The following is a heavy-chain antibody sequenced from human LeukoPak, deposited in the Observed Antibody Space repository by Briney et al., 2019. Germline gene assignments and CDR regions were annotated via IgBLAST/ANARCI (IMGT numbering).Heavy chain of an antibody. J-gene: IGHJ4*02. CDR3: ARVLSGNYYPADY. CDR1: GGSFSGYY. D-gene: IGHD1-26*01. CDR2: INHTGST. V-gene: IGHV4-34*01. Sequence: SETLSLTCAVYGGSFSGYYWSWIRKPPGKGLEWIGEINHTGSTNYNPSLKSRVTISIDTSKNHFSLKLSSVTAADTAVYYCARVLSGNYYPADYWGQGTLVTVSS.